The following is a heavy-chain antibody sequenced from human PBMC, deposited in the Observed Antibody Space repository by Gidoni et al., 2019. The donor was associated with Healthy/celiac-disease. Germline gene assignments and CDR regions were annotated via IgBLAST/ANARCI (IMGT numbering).Heavy chain of an antibody. J-gene: IGHJ4*02. V-gene: IGHV4-39*01. CDR2: IYYSGST. CDR3: ARHVIASSWSGGIDY. CDR1: GGSTSSSSYY. Sequence: QLQLQESGPGLVKPSETLSITCTVSGGSTSSSSYYWGWIRQPPGKGLEWIGSIYYSGSTYYNPSLKSRVTISVDTSKNQFSLKLSSVTAADTAVYYCARHVIASSWSGGIDYWGQGTLVTVSS. D-gene: IGHD6-13*01.